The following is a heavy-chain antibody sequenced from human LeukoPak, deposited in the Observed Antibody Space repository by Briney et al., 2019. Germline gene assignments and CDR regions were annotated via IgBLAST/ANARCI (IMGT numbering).Heavy chain of an antibody. J-gene: IGHJ6*03. CDR2: IYYSGST. Sequence: PGGSLRLSCAASGFTFSSYEMNWVRQAPGKGLEWIGSIYYSGSTYYNPSLKSRVTISVDTSKKQFSLKLSSVTAADTAVYYCARGAISAMADYYMDVWGKGTTVTISS. CDR1: GFTFSSYE. D-gene: IGHD5-18*01. CDR3: ARGAISAMADYYMDV. V-gene: IGHV4-39*07.